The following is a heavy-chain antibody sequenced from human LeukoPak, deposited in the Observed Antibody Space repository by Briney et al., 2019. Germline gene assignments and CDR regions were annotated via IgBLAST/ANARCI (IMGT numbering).Heavy chain of an antibody. Sequence: QPGRSLRLSCAASGFTFSSYAMHWVRQAPGKGLEWVAVISYDGSNKYYADSVKGRFTISRDNSKNTLYLQMNSLRAEDTAVYYCARTYVLRYFDWLYFDYWGQGTLVTVSS. J-gene: IGHJ4*02. V-gene: IGHV3-30-3*01. CDR3: ARTYVLRYFDWLYFDY. D-gene: IGHD3-9*01. CDR2: ISYDGSNK. CDR1: GFTFSSYA.